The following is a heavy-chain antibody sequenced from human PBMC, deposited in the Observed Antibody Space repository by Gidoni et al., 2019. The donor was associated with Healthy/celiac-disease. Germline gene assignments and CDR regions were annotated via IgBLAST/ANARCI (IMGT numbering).Heavy chain of an antibody. CDR1: GFTFDDYT. V-gene: IGHV3-43*01. J-gene: IGHJ4*02. Sequence: EVQHVEPGGVVVQPGGSLSLSCAAAGFTFDDYTMHWVRQAPGKGLEWVSLISWDVGSTYYADSVKCRFTISRDNSKNSLYLQLNSLGTEDTALYSCAKARTLLSIAAALDYWGQGTLVTVSS. CDR2: ISWDVGST. D-gene: IGHD6-13*01. CDR3: AKARTLLSIAAALDY.